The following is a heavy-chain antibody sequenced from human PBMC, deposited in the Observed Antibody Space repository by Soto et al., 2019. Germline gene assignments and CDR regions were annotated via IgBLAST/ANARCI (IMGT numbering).Heavy chain of an antibody. V-gene: IGHV3-30*18. CDR3: AKDKIAARRLGHYYYYYYMDV. CDR1: GFTFSSYG. J-gene: IGHJ6*03. Sequence: GGSLRLSCAASGFTFSSYGMHWVRQAPGKGLEWVAVISYDGSNKYYADSVKGRFTISRDNSKNTLYLQMNSLRAEDTAVYYCAKDKIAARRLGHYYYYYYMDVWGKGTTVTVSS. CDR2: ISYDGSNK. D-gene: IGHD6-6*01.